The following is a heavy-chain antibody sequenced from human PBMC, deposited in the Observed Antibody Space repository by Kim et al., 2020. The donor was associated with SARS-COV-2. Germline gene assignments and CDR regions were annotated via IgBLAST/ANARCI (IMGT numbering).Heavy chain of an antibody. CDR1: GGSISSSSYY. CDR3: ARQWGYYGSGSLHFDY. J-gene: IGHJ4*02. Sequence: SETLSLTCTVSGGSISSSSYYWGWIRQPPGKGLEWIGSIYYSGSTYYNPSLKSRVTISVDTSKNQFSLKLSSVTAADTAVYYCARQWGYYGSGSLHFDYWGQGTLVTVSS. D-gene: IGHD3-10*01. CDR2: IYYSGST. V-gene: IGHV4-39*01.